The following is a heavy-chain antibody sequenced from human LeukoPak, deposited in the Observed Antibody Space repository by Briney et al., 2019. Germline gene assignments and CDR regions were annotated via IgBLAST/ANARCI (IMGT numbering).Heavy chain of an antibody. J-gene: IGHJ4*02. V-gene: IGHV1-18*01. D-gene: IGHD4-23*01. CDR3: ARLYGGNSGPY. Sequence: ASVKVSCKASGYTFTSYGISWVRQAPGQGLEWMGWISAYNGNTNYAQKLQGRVTITRDTSASTAYMELSSLRSEDTAVYYCARLYGGNSGPYWGQGTLVTVSS. CDR2: ISAYNGNT. CDR1: GYTFTSYG.